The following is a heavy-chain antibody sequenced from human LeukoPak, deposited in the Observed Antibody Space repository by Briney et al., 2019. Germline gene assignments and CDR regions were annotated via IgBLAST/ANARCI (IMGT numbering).Heavy chain of an antibody. V-gene: IGHV3-66*01. CDR3: ARSYSNHLFGMDV. CDR1: GFTVSSYY. J-gene: IGHJ6*02. CDR2: IYSGGST. D-gene: IGHD4-11*01. Sequence: PGGSLRLSCAASGFTVSSYYMTWVRQAPGKGLEWVSVIYSGGSTYYADSVKGRVAISRDNSKNTVFLQMNSVRAEDTAVYHCARSYSNHLFGMDVWGQGTTVTVSS.